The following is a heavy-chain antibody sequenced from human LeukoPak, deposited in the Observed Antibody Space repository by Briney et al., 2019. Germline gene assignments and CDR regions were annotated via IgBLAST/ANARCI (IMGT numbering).Heavy chain of an antibody. J-gene: IGHJ4*02. V-gene: IGHV3-7*01. D-gene: IGHD1-26*01. CDR3: ARDRPSGSYDY. CDR2: IKEDGSQE. Sequence: GGSLRLSCAASGFTFSSYWMSWVRQAPGKGLEWVANIKEDGSQENYVDSVKGRFTISRDNAKKSLYLQMISLRAEDTAVYYCARDRPSGSYDYWGQGALVTVSS. CDR1: GFTFSSYW.